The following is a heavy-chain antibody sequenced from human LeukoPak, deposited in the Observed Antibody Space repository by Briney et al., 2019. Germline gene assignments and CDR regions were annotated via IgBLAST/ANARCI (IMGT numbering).Heavy chain of an antibody. V-gene: IGHV4-59*01. D-gene: IGHD6-13*01. Sequence: KPSETLSLTCTVPGGSISSYYWSWVRQPPGKGLEWVGYIYYSGSTNYNPSLKSRVTISVDTSKNQFSLKLSSVTAAGTAVYYCARYRRAPSDRAAAGTEFDPWGQGTLVTVSS. CDR2: IYYSGST. CDR1: GGSISSYY. J-gene: IGHJ5*02. CDR3: ARYRRAPSDRAAAGTEFDP.